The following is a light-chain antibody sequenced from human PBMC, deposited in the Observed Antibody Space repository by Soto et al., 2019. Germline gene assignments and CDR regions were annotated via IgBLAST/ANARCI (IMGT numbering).Light chain of an antibody. CDR3: QQYAASPIT. V-gene: IGKV3-20*01. Sequence: EIVLTQSPGTLSLSPGERATLTCRASQSFGNNYLAWYQRKPGQAPRLLIHGASSRATGIPDRFSGSGSGTGFALTVSRLEPEDSAVFYCQQYAASPITFSGGTKVELK. CDR2: GAS. CDR1: QSFGNNY. J-gene: IGKJ4*01.